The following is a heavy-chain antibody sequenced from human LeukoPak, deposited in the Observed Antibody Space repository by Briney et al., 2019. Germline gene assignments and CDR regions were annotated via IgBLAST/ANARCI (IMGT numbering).Heavy chain of an antibody. CDR3: ARVAKERVGGVYYFDY. V-gene: IGHV3-13*01. CDR1: GFTFSDYD. J-gene: IGHJ4*02. CDR2: IGTAGDT. D-gene: IGHD1-1*01. Sequence: PGGPLRLSCAASGFTFSDYDMHWVRQATGKGLEWVSAIGTAGDTYYTGSVKGRFTNSRENAKNSLYLQMNSLRAGDTAVYYCARVAKERVGGVYYFDYWGQGTLVTVSS.